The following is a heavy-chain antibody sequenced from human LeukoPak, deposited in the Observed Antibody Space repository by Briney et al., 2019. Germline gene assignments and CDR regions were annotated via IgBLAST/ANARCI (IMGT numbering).Heavy chain of an antibody. CDR1: GFTFSTYW. J-gene: IGHJ2*01. V-gene: IGHV3-74*03. D-gene: IGHD4/OR15-4a*01. CDR3: VRLYKIDGADL. Sequence: AGGSLRLSCAASGFTFSTYWMHWVPQTPGKGLVWVSSIRNDVTTTTYAHSVKGRFTISRDNAKTTLYLQMNSLGAEDTAVYYCVRLYKIDGADLWGRGTLVTVSS. CDR2: IRNDVTTT.